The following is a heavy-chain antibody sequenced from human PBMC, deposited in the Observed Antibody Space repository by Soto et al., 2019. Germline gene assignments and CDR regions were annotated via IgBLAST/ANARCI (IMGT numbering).Heavy chain of an antibody. D-gene: IGHD1-1*01. Sequence: EVQLVQSGAEVKKPGESLRLSCQGSGYRFINYWISWVRQMPGKGLEWVGRIDPSDSYTVYSPSLQGHVTISIDTAINTAFVEWRSLQASDTAMYYCVRHGNGTPFYFDFWGRGTLVPVSS. CDR3: VRHGNGTPFYFDF. CDR1: GYRFINYW. CDR2: IDPSDSYT. J-gene: IGHJ4*02. V-gene: IGHV5-10-1*03.